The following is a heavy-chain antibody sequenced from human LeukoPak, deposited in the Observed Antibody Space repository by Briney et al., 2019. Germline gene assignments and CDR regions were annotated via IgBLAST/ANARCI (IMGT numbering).Heavy chain of an antibody. D-gene: IGHD2-15*01. CDR1: GYTFTGYY. CDR3: AIFESAATVFDY. Sequence: ASVEVSCKASGYTFTGYYMHWVRQAPGQGLEWMGWINPNSGGTNYAQKFQGRVTMTRDTSISTAYMELSRLRSDDTAVYYCAIFESAATVFDYWGQGTLVTVSS. CDR2: INPNSGGT. J-gene: IGHJ4*02. V-gene: IGHV1-2*02.